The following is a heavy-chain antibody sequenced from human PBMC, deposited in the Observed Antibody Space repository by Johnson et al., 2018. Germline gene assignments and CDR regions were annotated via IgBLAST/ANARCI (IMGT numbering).Heavy chain of an antibody. D-gene: IGHD3-3*01. J-gene: IGHJ6*03. CDR1: GFTFSNAW. CDR2: IKSKTDGGTT. V-gene: IGHV3-15*07. CDR3: AKVAAFFLEWLSHYYYMDV. Sequence: VQLVQSGGGLVKPGGSLRLSCAASGFTFSNAWMNWVRQAPGKGLEWVGRIKSKTDGGTTDYAAPVKGRFTISRDDSKNTLYLQMNSLRAEDTAVYYCAKVAAFFLEWLSHYYYMDVWGKGTTVTVSS.